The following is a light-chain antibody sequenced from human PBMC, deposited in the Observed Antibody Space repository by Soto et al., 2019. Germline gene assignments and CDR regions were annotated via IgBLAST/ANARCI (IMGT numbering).Light chain of an antibody. V-gene: IGKV3-11*01. CDR2: DAS. CDR1: QSVGNF. Sequence: VVLTQSPATLSLSPGERATLSCRASQSVGNFLAWYQQKPGQAPRLLIYDASNRATGIPARFSGSGSGTDFTLTISSLQPEDFAVYYCQQRSNWPPSITFGQGTRLEIK. CDR3: QQRSNWPPSIT. J-gene: IGKJ5*01.